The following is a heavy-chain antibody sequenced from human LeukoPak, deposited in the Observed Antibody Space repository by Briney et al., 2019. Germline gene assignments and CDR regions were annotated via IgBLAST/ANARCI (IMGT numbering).Heavy chain of an antibody. D-gene: IGHD5-18*01. J-gene: IGHJ4*02. CDR2: ISSSSSTI. Sequence: GGSLRLSCAASGFTFSNHAMTWVRQAPGKGLEWISYISSSSSTIYYADSVKGRFTISRDNAKNSLYLQMNSLRAEDTAGYYCARTLGGYSSGFDHWGQGTLVTVSS. CDR3: ARTLGGYSSGFDH. CDR1: GFTFSNHA. V-gene: IGHV3-48*01.